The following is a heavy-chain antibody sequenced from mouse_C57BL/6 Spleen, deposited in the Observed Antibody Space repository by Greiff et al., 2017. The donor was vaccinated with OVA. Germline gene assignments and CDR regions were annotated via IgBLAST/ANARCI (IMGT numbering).Heavy chain of an antibody. J-gene: IGHJ3*01. Sequence: QVQLQQSGAELVKPGASVKMSCKASGYTFTSYWITWVKQRPGQGLEWIGDIYPGSGSTNYNEKFKSKATLTVDTSSSTAYMQLSSLTSEDSAVYYCARRGDGYPPWFAYWGQGTLVTVSA. CDR3: ARRGDGYPPWFAY. V-gene: IGHV1-55*01. D-gene: IGHD2-3*01. CDR2: IYPGSGST. CDR1: GYTFTSYW.